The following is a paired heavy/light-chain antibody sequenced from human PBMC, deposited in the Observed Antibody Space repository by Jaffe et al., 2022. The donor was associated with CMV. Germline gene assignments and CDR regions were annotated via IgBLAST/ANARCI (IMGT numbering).Heavy chain of an antibody. Sequence: QVQLVQSGAEVRKPGASVKVSCKASRDTFTTYYIHWVRQAPGQGLEWMGFINPSGGHSNYAQEFQGRVTMTSDTSTNTIHMELRSLRFEDTAIYYCARDGSDGVDYWGQGTLVTVSS. V-gene: IGHV1-46*01. D-gene: IGHD3-10*01. CDR1: RDTFTTYY. CDR3: ARDGSDGVDY. J-gene: IGHJ4*02. CDR2: INPSGGHS.
Light chain of an antibody. CDR2: DVN. CDR1: SSDVGAYNY. V-gene: IGLV2-11*01. J-gene: IGLJ1*01. Sequence: QSALTQPRSVSGSPGQSVTISCTGTSSDVGAYNYVSWYQQHPGKAPKNMIYDVNKRPSGVPDRFSGSKSGNTASLTISGLQAEDEADYYCCSYVGNYIYVFGTGTKVTVL. CDR3: CSYVGNYIYV.